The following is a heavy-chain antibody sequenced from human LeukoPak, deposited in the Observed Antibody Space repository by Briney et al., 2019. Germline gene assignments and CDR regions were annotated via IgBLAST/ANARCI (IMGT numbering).Heavy chain of an antibody. CDR1: GFTFSSYA. V-gene: IGHV3-23*01. D-gene: IGHD3-22*01. J-gene: IGHJ4*02. CDR2: ISGSGGST. CDR3: AKATWGYYDSSGYYFDY. Sequence: GGSLRLSCAVSGFTFSSYAMSWVRQAPGKGLEWVSAISGSGGSTYYADSVKGRFTISRDNSKNTLYLQMNSLRAEDTAVYYCAKATWGYYDSSGYYFDYWGQGTLVTVSS.